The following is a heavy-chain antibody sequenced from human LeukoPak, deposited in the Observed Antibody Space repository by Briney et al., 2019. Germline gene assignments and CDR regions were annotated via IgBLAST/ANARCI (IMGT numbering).Heavy chain of an antibody. D-gene: IGHD6-13*01. CDR1: GFTFLSYG. V-gene: IGHV3-30*02. CDR3: ARAGPSSSWHQFDY. Sequence: GGSLRLSCAASGFTFLSYGMHWVRQAPGKGLEWVAFIRYDGSNKYYADSVKGRFTISRDNSKNTLYFQMNSLRAEDTAVYYCARAGPSSSWHQFDYWGQGTLVTVSS. CDR2: IRYDGSNK. J-gene: IGHJ4*02.